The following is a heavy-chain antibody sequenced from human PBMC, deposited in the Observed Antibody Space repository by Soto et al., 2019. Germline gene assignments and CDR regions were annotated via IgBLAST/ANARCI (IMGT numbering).Heavy chain of an antibody. CDR1: GFTFSSYW. Sequence: GGSLRLSCAASGFTFSSYWMHWVRQAPGKGLVCVSRINSDGSSTSYADSVKGRFTISRDNAKNTLYLQMNSLRAEDTAVYYCARGPGYSSSRGYFDYWGQGTLVTVYS. CDR2: INSDGSST. D-gene: IGHD6-6*01. CDR3: ARGPGYSSSRGYFDY. J-gene: IGHJ4*02. V-gene: IGHV3-74*01.